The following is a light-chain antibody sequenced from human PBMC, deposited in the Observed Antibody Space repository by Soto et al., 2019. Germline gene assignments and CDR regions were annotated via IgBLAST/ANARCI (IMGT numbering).Light chain of an antibody. CDR3: MQALQTPRT. CDR2: LGS. V-gene: IGKV2-28*01. CDR1: QSLLHSNGYNY. J-gene: IGKJ2*01. Sequence: DIVMTQSPLSLPVTPGEPASISCRSSQSLLHSNGYNYLDWYLQKPGQSPLLLIYLGSNRASGVPDRFSSSGSGTDFTLKISRVEAEDVGVYYCMQALQTPRTFGQGTKLEIK.